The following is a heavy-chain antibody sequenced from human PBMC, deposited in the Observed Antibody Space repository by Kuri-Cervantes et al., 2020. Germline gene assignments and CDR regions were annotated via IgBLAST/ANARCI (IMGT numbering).Heavy chain of an antibody. V-gene: IGHV3-33*06. CDR1: GFTFSSYG. J-gene: IGHJ6*02. CDR2: IWYDGSNK. D-gene: IGHD5-24*01. Sequence: LSLTCAASGFTFSSYGMHWVRQAPGKGLEWVAVIWYDGSNKYYADSVKGRFTISKDNSKNTLYLQMNSLRAEDTAVYYCVKDPSRWLQLMGRGWDYYYYYGMDVWGQGTTVTVSS. CDR3: VKDPSRWLQLMGRGWDYYYYYGMDV.